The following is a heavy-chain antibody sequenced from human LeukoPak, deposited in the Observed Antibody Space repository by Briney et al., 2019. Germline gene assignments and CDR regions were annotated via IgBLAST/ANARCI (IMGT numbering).Heavy chain of an antibody. Sequence: GGSLRLSCAASGFTVSSNYMSWVRQAPGKGLEWVSVIYSGGSTYYADSVKGRFTISRDNSKNTLYLQMNSLRAEDTAVYYCARDGLLWFGPGAFDPWGRGTLVTVSS. CDR1: GFTVSSNY. CDR3: ARDGLLWFGPGAFDP. D-gene: IGHD3-10*01. V-gene: IGHV3-66*01. J-gene: IGHJ5*02. CDR2: IYSGGST.